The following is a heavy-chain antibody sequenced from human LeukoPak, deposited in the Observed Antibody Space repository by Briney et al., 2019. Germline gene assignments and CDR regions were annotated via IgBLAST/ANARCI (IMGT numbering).Heavy chain of an antibody. J-gene: IGHJ6*03. CDR3: AKFEHYYGSGSYYRPYYYYYYMVV. D-gene: IGHD3-10*01. Sequence: GGSLSLSCAASGYTFSSYAMSWVRQAPGKGLGWVSAISGSGGSTYYADSVKGRFTISRDNSKNTLYLQMNSLRAEDTAVYYCAKFEHYYGSGSYYRPYYYYYYMVVWSKGTTVTVSS. V-gene: IGHV3-23*01. CDR2: ISGSGGST. CDR1: GYTFSSYA.